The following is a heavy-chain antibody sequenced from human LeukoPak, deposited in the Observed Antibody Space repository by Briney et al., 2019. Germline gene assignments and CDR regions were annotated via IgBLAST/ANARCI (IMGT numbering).Heavy chain of an antibody. V-gene: IGHV3-13*01. CDR2: IGSAGDT. D-gene: IGHD3-10*01. CDR1: GFTFRTYD. Sequence: PGGSLRLSCAASGFTFRTYDMHWVRQAPGKGLEWVSGIGSAGDTYYSDSVKGRFTISRENAKNSLYLQMNSLRGGDTAVYYCARPRGFGEYYFGYWGQGTLVTVSS. CDR3: ARPRGFGEYYFGY. J-gene: IGHJ4*02.